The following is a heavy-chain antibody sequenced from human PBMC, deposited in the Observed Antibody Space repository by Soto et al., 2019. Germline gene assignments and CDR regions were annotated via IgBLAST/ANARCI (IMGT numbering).Heavy chain of an antibody. V-gene: IGHV4-59*01. J-gene: IGHJ6*02. CDR2: IYYSGST. D-gene: IGHD5-12*01. Sequence: SETLSLTCSVSGGSISTYYWSWIRQPPGKGLEWIGYIYYSGSTNYNPSLKSRVTISVDTSKNQFSLKLSSVTAADTAVYYCARVKYSGYPLGYYGMDVWGQGTTVTVSS. CDR1: GGSISTYY. CDR3: ARVKYSGYPLGYYGMDV.